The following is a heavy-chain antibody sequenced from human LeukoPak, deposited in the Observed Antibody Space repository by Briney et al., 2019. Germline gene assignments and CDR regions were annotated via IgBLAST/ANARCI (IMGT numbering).Heavy chain of an antibody. J-gene: IGHJ3*02. V-gene: IGHV3-9*01. CDR2: ISWNSGSI. Sequence: GGSLRLSCAASGFTFDDYAMHWVRQAPGKGLEWVSGISWNSGSIGYADSVKGRFTISRDNAKNSLYLQMNSLRAEDTALYYCAKDMLRLGELSFGAFDIWGQGTMVTVSS. CDR1: GFTFDDYA. D-gene: IGHD3-16*02. CDR3: AKDMLRLGELSFGAFDI.